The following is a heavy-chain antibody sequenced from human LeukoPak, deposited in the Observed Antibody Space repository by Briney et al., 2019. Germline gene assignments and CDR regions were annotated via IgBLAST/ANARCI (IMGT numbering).Heavy chain of an antibody. CDR1: GYTFTGYY. V-gene: IGHV1-2*04. D-gene: IGHD3-10*01. Sequence: GASVKVSCKASGYTFTGYYMHWVRQAPGQGLEWMGWINPNSGGTNYAQKFQGWVTMTRDTSIGTAYMELSRLRSDDTAVYYCARGSYYYGSGFKDTNWFDPWGQGTLVTVSS. J-gene: IGHJ5*02. CDR2: INPNSGGT. CDR3: ARGSYYYGSGFKDTNWFDP.